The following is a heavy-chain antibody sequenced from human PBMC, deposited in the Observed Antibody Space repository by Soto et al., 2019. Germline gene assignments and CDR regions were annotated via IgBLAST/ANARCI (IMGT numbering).Heavy chain of an antibody. J-gene: IGHJ4*02. D-gene: IGHD5-12*01. Sequence: ASVKVSCKASGYTFTSYYMHWVRQAPGQGLEWMGIINPSGGSTSYAQKFQGRVTMTRDTSTSTVYMELSSLRSEDTAVYYCARDQASGYDTPNVDTFFYWGQGTLVTAPQ. CDR2: INPSGGST. V-gene: IGHV1-46*01. CDR1: GYTFTSYY. CDR3: ARDQASGYDTPNVDTFFY.